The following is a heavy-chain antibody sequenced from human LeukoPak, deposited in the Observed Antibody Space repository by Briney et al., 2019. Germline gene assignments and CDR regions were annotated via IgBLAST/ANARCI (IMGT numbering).Heavy chain of an antibody. D-gene: IGHD6-19*01. V-gene: IGHV4-39*07. CDR1: GGSISSSSYY. CDR3: ARTQKDSSGWYWGVGTDAFDI. J-gene: IGHJ3*02. Sequence: PSETLSLTCTVSGGSISSSSYYRGWVRQPPGKGLEWIGSIYYSGSTYYNPSLKSRVTMSVDTSKNQFSLKLSSVTAADTAVYYCARTQKDSSGWYWGVGTDAFDIWGQGTMVTVSS. CDR2: IYYSGST.